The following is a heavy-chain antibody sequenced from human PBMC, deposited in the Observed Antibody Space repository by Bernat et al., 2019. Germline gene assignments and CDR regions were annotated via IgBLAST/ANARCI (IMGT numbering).Heavy chain of an antibody. D-gene: IGHD3-22*01. J-gene: IGHJ3*02. CDR2: IYYSGST. CDR1: GGSISSGDYY. Sequence: QVQLQESGPGLVKPSQTLSLTCTVSGGSISSGDYYWSWIRQPPGKGLEWIGYIYYSGSTYYNPSLKSRVTISVDTSKNQFSLKLSSVTAADTAVYYCARDRWDYYDSSGGQDAFDIWGQGTMVTVSS. V-gene: IGHV4-30-4*01. CDR3: ARDRWDYYDSSGGQDAFDI.